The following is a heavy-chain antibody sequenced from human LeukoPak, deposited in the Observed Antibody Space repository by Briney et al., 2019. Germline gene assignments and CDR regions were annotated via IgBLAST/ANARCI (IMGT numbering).Heavy chain of an antibody. V-gene: IGHV3-33*01. D-gene: IGHD5-12*01. Sequence: PGGSLRLSCAASGFTFGSYGMHWVRQAPGKGLEWVAVIWYDGSNKYYADSVKGRFTISRDNSKNTLYLQMNSLRAEDTAVYYCASPISGYDAFDIWGQGTMVTVSS. J-gene: IGHJ3*02. CDR3: ASPISGYDAFDI. CDR2: IWYDGSNK. CDR1: GFTFGSYG.